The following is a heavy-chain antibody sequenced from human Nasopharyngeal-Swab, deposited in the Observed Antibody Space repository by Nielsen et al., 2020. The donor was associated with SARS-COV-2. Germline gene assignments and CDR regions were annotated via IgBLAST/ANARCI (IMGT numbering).Heavy chain of an antibody. CDR3: ARGQYRYSSSWYGGNWFDP. J-gene: IGHJ5*02. V-gene: IGHV1-8*01. Sequence: ASVKVSCMASGYTFTSYDINWVRQATGKGLEWMGWMNPNSGNTGYAQKFQGRVTMTRNTSISTAYMELSSLRSEDTAVYYCARGQYRYSSSWYGGNWFDPWGQGTLVTVSS. CDR1: GYTFTSYD. D-gene: IGHD6-13*01. CDR2: MNPNSGNT.